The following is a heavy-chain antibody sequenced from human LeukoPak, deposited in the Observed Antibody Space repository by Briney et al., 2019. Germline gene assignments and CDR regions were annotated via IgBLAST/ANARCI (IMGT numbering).Heavy chain of an antibody. CDR1: GYSFTSYW. CDR2: IYPGDSDT. D-gene: IGHD3-10*01. Sequence: PGESLKISRKGSGYSFTSYWIGWVRQMPGKGLEWMGIIYPGDSDTRYSPSFQGQVTISADKSISTAYLQWSSLKASDTAMYYCARHSPLVRGVILPGDYWGQGTLVTVSS. CDR3: ARHSPLVRGVILPGDY. J-gene: IGHJ4*02. V-gene: IGHV5-51*01.